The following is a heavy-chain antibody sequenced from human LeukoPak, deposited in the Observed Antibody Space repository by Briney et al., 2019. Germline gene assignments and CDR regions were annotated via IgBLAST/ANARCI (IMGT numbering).Heavy chain of an antibody. CDR3: ARDLVSGYSGYDYGRYYYYYMDV. J-gene: IGHJ6*03. V-gene: IGHV4-4*07. CDR1: GGSISSYY. Sequence: PSETLSLTCTVSGGSISSYYWSWIRQPAGKGLEWIGRIYTSGSSNYNPSLKSRVTMSVDTPKNQFSLKLSSVTAADTAVYYCARDLVSGYSGYDYGRYYYYYMDVWGKGTTVTISS. CDR2: IYTSGSS. D-gene: IGHD5-12*01.